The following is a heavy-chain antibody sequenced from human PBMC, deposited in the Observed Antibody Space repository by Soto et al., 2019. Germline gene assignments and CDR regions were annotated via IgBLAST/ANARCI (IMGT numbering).Heavy chain of an antibody. D-gene: IGHD1-26*01. CDR1: GYTFTNYD. CDR3: ARERSSGAFDI. V-gene: IGHV1-8*01. J-gene: IGHJ3*02. Sequence: QVQLVKSGAEVKKPGASVKVSCKTSGYTFTNYDINWVRQATGQGLEWMGWMNPNSANTAYAQKFQGRVTMTRNTSIITAYMELSSLRSEDTAVYYCARERSSGAFDIWGQGTMVTVSS. CDR2: MNPNSANT.